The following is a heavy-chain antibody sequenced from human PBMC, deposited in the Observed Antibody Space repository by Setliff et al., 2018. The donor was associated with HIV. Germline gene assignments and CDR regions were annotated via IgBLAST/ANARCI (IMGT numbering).Heavy chain of an antibody. Sequence: ASVKVSCKASGYTFTNYGISWVRQAPGQGLEWMGWISAYNGNTNYAQKLQDRVTMTTDTSTSTAYMELRSLRSDDTAVYYCARILVGVDDAFDIWGQGTMVIVSS. V-gene: IGHV1-18*01. J-gene: IGHJ3*02. D-gene: IGHD1-26*01. CDR3: ARILVGVDDAFDI. CDR1: GYTFTNYG. CDR2: ISAYNGNT.